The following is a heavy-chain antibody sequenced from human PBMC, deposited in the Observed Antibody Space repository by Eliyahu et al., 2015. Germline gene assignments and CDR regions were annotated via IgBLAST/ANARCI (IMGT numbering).Heavy chain of an antibody. J-gene: IGHJ4*02. CDR2: ISSSSSVI. V-gene: IGHV3-48*02. CDR3: ASYYPYFDN. Sequence: EVQLVESGGGLVQPGGSLXLSCXAXGXTFSSXSMTWVRQAPGKGLEWVSYISSSSSVIYYADSVKGRFTISRDNAKNSLYLQMNSLRDEDTAVYYCASYYPYFDNWGQGTLVTVSS. CDR1: GXTFSSXS. D-gene: IGHD1-26*01.